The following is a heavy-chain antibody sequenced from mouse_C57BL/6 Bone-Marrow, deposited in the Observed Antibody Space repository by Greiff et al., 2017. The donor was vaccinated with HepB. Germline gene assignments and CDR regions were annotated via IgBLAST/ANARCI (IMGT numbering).Heavy chain of an antibody. CDR3: AREGGQLRLRGFAY. CDR2: ISNLAYSI. CDR1: GFTFSDYG. J-gene: IGHJ3*01. V-gene: IGHV5-15*01. Sequence: EVQVVESGGGLVQPGGSLKLSCAASGFTFSDYGMAWVRQAPRKGPEWVAFISNLAYSIYYADTVTGRFTISRENAKNTLYLEMSSLRSEDTAMYYCAREGGQLRLRGFAYWGQGTLVTVSA. D-gene: IGHD3-2*02.